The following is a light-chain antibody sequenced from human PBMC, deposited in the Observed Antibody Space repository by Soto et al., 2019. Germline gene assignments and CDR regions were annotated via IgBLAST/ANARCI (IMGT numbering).Light chain of an antibody. V-gene: IGKV3-15*01. CDR3: QQYNNWPPST. J-gene: IGKJ1*01. Sequence: ENVLMQSPDTLSLSPGATATLSCRARQSVSSNLAWYQQKPGQAPRLLIYGASTRATGIPARFSGSGSGTEFTLTISSLQSEDFAVYYCQQYNNWPPSTFGQGTKVDIK. CDR2: GAS. CDR1: QSVSSN.